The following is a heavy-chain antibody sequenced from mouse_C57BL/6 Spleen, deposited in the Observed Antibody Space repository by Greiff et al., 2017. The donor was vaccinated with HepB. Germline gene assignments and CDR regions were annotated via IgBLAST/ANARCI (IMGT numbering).Heavy chain of an antibody. J-gene: IGHJ1*03. CDR2: IDPSDSYT. CDR1: GYTFTSYW. D-gene: IGHD1-1*01. V-gene: IGHV1-69*01. Sequence: VQLQQPGAELVMPGASVKLSCKASGYTFTSYWMHWVKQRPGQGLEWIGEIDPSDSYTNYNQKFKGKSTLTVDKSSSTAYMQLSSLTSEDSAVYYCARRGYYGSSYWWYFDVWGTGTTVTVSS. CDR3: ARRGYYGSSYWWYFDV.